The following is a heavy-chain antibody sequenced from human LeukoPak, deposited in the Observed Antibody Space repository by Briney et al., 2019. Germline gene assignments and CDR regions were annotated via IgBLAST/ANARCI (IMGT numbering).Heavy chain of an antibody. CDR1: GFTFSSYS. Sequence: GGSLRLSCAASGFTFSSYSMNWVRQAPGKGLEWVSYVSSRSDYIYYADSVKGRFTISRDNAKGSLYLQMNSLRAEDTAVYYCAREGFGYCSSTSCLNWFDPWGQGTLVTVSS. J-gene: IGHJ5*02. CDR2: VSSRSDYI. V-gene: IGHV3-21*01. CDR3: AREGFGYCSSTSCLNWFDP. D-gene: IGHD2-2*01.